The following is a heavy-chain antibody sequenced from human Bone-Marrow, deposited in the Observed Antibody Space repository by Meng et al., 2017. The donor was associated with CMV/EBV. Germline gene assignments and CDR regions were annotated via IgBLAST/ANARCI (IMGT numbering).Heavy chain of an antibody. V-gene: IGHV5-51*01. CDR1: GYSFTSYW. D-gene: IGHD6-13*01. CDR2: IYPADSDT. Sequence: GGSLRLSCKASGYSFTSYWIGWVRQMPGKGLEWMGIIYPADSDTRYSPSFQGQVTISVDKSISTAYLQWSSLKASDTAMYYCATLSNWYSEFYFYNWGQGTLVTVSS. CDR3: ATLSNWYSEFYFYN. J-gene: IGHJ4*02.